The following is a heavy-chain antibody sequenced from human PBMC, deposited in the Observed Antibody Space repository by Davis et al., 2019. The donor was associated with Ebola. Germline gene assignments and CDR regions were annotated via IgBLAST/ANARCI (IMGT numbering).Heavy chain of an antibody. CDR3: ARGVARTDFDY. V-gene: IGHV1-18*01. J-gene: IGHJ4*02. CDR1: GYTFTSYG. Sequence: AASVKVSCKASGYTFTSYGISWVRQAPGQGLEWMGWISAYNGNTNYAQKLQGRVTMTTDTSTSTAYMELRSLRAEDTAVCYCARGVARTDFDYWGQGTLVTVSS. CDR2: ISAYNGNT. D-gene: IGHD5-12*01.